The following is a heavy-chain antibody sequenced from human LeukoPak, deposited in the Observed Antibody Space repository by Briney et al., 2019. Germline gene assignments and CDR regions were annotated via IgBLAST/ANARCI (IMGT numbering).Heavy chain of an antibody. V-gene: IGHV3-23*01. Sequence: GGSLRLSCAASGFTLSSYAMSWVRQAPGKGLEWVSAISGSGGSTYYADSVKGRFTISRDNSKNTLYLQMNSLRAEDTAVYYCAKYYYDSSGYRYYYWGQGTLVTVSS. CDR3: AKYYYDSSGYRYYY. CDR2: ISGSGGST. CDR1: GFTLSSYA. D-gene: IGHD3-22*01. J-gene: IGHJ4*02.